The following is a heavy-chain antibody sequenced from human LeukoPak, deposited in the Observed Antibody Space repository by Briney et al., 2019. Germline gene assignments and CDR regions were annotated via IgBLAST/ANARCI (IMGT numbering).Heavy chain of an antibody. V-gene: IGHV3-15*01. CDR2: IKSKTDGGTT. D-gene: IGHD3-22*01. CDR1: GFTFSNAW. Sequence: GGSLRLSCAASGFTFSNAWMSWVRQAPGKGLEWVGRIKSKTDGGTTDYAAPVKGRFTISRDDSKNTLYLQMNSLKTEDTAVYYCTTDPDVIVVVITLEAFDIWGQGTMVTVSS. CDR3: TTDPDVIVVVITLEAFDI. J-gene: IGHJ3*02.